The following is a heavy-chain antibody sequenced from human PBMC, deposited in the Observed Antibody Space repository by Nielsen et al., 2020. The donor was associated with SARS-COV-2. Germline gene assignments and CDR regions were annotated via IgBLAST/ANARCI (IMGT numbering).Heavy chain of an antibody. V-gene: IGHV1-18*04. CDR2: ISGYNGDT. Sequence: ASVQDSCKASGDTFISYSISWVRQAPGQGLDCIGCISGYNGDTRYAQRFQGRVTMTTDTSTNTAYMELRSLKSDDTAMYYCASTFGTTLPYYFDYWGQGTLIAVSS. CDR3: ASTFGTTLPYYFDY. D-gene: IGHD1-7*01. CDR1: GDTFISYS. J-gene: IGHJ4*02.